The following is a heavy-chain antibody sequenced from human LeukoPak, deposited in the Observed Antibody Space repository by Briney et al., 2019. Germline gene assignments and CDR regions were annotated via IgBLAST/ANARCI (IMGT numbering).Heavy chain of an antibody. CDR2: ISGSGGST. CDR1: GFTFSSYA. CDR3: AKSGSSSWYYYYDGMDV. Sequence: GGSLRLSCAASGFTFSSYAMSWVRQAPGKGLEWVSAISGSGGSTYYADSVKGRFTISRDNSKNTLYLQMNSLRAEDTAVYYCAKSGSSSWYYYYDGMDVWGQGTTVTVSS. D-gene: IGHD6-13*01. J-gene: IGHJ6*02. V-gene: IGHV3-23*01.